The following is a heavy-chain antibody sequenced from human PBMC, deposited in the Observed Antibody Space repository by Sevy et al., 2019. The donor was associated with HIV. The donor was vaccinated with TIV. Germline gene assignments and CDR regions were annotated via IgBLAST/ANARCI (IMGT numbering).Heavy chain of an antibody. CDR3: AKDGVGYYYDSSGYYLNAEYFQH. Sequence: GGSLRLSCAASGFTFSSYAMSWVRQAPGKGLEWVSAISGSGGSTYYADSVKGRFTISRDNSKNTPYLQMNSLRAEDTAVYYCAKDGVGYYYDSSGYYLNAEYFQHWGQGTLVTVSS. CDR2: ISGSGGST. CDR1: GFTFSSYA. D-gene: IGHD3-22*01. V-gene: IGHV3-23*01. J-gene: IGHJ1*01.